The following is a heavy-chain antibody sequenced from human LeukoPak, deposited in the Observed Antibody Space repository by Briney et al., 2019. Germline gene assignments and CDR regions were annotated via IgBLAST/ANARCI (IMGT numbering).Heavy chain of an antibody. Sequence: GGSLRLSCAASGFTFSSYAISWVRQAPGKGLEWVSAISGSGGSTQYADSVKGRFTISRDNSKNTLYLQMNSLRAEDTAVYYCAKHDRSGYLYYFDYWGQGTLVTVSS. CDR1: GFTFSSYA. CDR2: ISGSGGST. J-gene: IGHJ4*02. V-gene: IGHV3-23*01. CDR3: AKHDRSGYLYYFDY. D-gene: IGHD3-22*01.